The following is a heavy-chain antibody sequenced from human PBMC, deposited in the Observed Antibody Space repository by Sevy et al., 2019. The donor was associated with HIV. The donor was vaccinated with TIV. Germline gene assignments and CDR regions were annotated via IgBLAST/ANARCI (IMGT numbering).Heavy chain of an antibody. J-gene: IGHJ4*02. D-gene: IGHD5-18*01. CDR2: ISYDGSNK. CDR1: GFTFSSYA. CDR3: ARDPRRGYSYGYFDY. Sequence: GGSLRLSCAASGFTFSSYAMHWVRQAPGKGLEWVAVISYDGSNKYYADSVKGRFTISRDNSKNTLYLQMNSLRAEDTAVCYCARDPRRGYSYGYFDYWGQGTLVTVSS. V-gene: IGHV3-30-3*01.